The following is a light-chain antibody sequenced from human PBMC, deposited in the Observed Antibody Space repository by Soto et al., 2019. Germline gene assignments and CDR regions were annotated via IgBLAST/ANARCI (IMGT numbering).Light chain of an antibody. CDR3: QPYGSSPPYT. CDR1: QSVSSSY. CDR2: GAS. J-gene: IGKJ2*01. Sequence: EIVLTQSPGTLSLSPGERATLSCRASQSVSSSYLAWYQQKPGQAPRLLTYGASSRATGIPDRLSGSGSGTDFTLTISLLEPEDFAVYYCQPYGSSPPYTFGQGTKLEIK. V-gene: IGKV3-20*01.